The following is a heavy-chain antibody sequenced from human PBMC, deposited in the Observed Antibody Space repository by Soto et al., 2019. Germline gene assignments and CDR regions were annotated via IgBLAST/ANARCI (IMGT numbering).Heavy chain of an antibody. V-gene: IGHV3-30-3*01. CDR1: GFTFSNAW. CDR3: ARDFSHSYGYNWFDP. CDR2: ISYDGSNK. Sequence: PGGSLRLSCAASGFTFSNAWMSWVRQAPGKGLEWVAVISYDGSNKYYADSVKGRFTISRDNSKNTLYLQMNSLRAEDTAVYYCARDFSHSYGYNWFDPWGQGTLVTVSS. D-gene: IGHD5-18*01. J-gene: IGHJ5*02.